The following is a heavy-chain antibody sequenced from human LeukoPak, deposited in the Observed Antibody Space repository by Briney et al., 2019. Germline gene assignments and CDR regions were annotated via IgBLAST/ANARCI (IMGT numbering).Heavy chain of an antibody. D-gene: IGHD3-3*01. CDR2: ISYDGGNK. V-gene: IGHV3-30*18. CDR1: GFTFSSYG. CDR3: AKEDRYYGSLDY. Sequence: GRSLRLSCAASGFTFSSYGMHWVRQAPGKGLEWVAVISYDGGNKYYADSVKGRFTISRDNSKNTLYLQMNSLRAEDTAVYYCAKEDRYYGSLDYWGQGTLVTVSS. J-gene: IGHJ4*02.